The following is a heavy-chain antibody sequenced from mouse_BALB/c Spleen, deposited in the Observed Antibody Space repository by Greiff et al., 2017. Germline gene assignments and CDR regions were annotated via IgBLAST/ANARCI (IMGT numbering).Heavy chain of an antibody. CDR3: AREGGSEFYWYFDV. CDR1: GFSLTSYG. CDR2: IWAGGST. Sequence: QVQLKESGPGLVAPSQSLSITCTVSGFSLTSYGVHWVRQPPGKGLEWLGVIWAGGSTNYNSALMSRLSISKDNSKSQVFLKMNSLQTDDTAMYYCAREGGSEFYWYFDVWGAGTTVTVSS. J-gene: IGHJ1*01. V-gene: IGHV2-9*02. D-gene: IGHD1-1*01.